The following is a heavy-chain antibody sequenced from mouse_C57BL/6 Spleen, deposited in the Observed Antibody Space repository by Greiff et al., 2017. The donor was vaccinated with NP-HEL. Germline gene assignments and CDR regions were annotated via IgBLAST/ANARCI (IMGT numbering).Heavy chain of an antibody. D-gene: IGHD1-1*01. CDR1: GYAFSSSW. CDR3: ARDYYGSSRAWFAY. CDR2: IYPGDGDT. Sequence: VQLQESGPELVKPGASVKISCKASGYAFSSSWMNWVKQRPGKGLEWIGRIYPGDGDTNYNGKFKGKATLTADKSSSTAYMQLSSLTSEDSAVYFCARDYYGSSRAWFAYWGQGTLVTVSA. V-gene: IGHV1-82*01. J-gene: IGHJ3*01.